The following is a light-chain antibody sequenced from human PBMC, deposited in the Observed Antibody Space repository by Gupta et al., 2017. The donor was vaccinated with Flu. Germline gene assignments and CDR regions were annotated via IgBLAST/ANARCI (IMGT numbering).Light chain of an antibody. CDR2: RAS. CDR1: HSISDL. CDR3: QQFNTYSGT. Sequence: DIQMTQSPSTLSASVGDRVTITCRASHSISDLLAWYQQKPGKAPKLLIYRASSLESGVPSRFSGSGSGTEFTLTISSLQPDDFATYYCQQFNTYSGTFGQGTKLEIK. V-gene: IGKV1-5*03. J-gene: IGKJ2*01.